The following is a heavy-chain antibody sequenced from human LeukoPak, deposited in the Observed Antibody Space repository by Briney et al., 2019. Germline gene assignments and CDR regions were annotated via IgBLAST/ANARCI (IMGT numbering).Heavy chain of an antibody. CDR1: GFTFSSYG. J-gene: IGHJ4*02. V-gene: IGHV3-30*02. CDR2: IRYDGSNK. CDR3: ARLIVGAIDY. Sequence: GGSLRLSCAASGFTFSSYGMHWVRQAPGKGLEWVAFIRYDGSNKYYADSVRGRFTISRDNAKNSLYLQMSSLRAEDTAVYYCARLIVGAIDYWGQGALVTVSS. D-gene: IGHD1-26*01.